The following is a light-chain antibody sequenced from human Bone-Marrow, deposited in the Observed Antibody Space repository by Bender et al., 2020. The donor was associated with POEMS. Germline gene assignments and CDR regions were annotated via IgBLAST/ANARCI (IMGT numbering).Light chain of an antibody. CDR2: AAT. J-gene: IGLJ2*01. V-gene: IGLV2-8*01. CDR1: SSDVGGSDY. Sequence: QSALTQPPSASGSPGQSVTFSCTGTSSDVGGSDYVSWYQQHPGKAPKLMIYAATKRPSGVPDRFSGSKSGNTASLTVSGLQTEDEADYYCSSYGGSNNYVLFGGGTRLTVL. CDR3: SSYGGSNNYVL.